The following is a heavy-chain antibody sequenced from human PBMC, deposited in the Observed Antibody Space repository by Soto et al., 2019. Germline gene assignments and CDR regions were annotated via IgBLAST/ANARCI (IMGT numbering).Heavy chain of an antibody. D-gene: IGHD6-6*01. V-gene: IGHV3-23*01. CDR1: GFTFSSYA. CDR3: ARDIVYSSLSDSYYYYGLHV. J-gene: IGHJ6*02. CDR2: ISGSGGST. Sequence: GGSLRLSCAASGFTFSSYAMSWVRQAPGKGLEWVSAISGSGGSTYYADSVKGRFTISRDNSKNTLYLQMNSLRAEDTAVYYCARDIVYSSLSDSYYYYGLHVWGPATPVSV.